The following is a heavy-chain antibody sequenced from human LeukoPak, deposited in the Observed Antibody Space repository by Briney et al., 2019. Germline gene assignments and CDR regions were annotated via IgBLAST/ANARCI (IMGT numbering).Heavy chain of an antibody. D-gene: IGHD1/OR15-1a*01. J-gene: IGHJ4*02. CDR1: GFTVSSNY. CDR3: ARSVRLEHHFDY. V-gene: IGHV3-66*01. CDR2: IYSGGST. Sequence: GGSLRLSCAASGFTVSSNYMSWVRQAPGKGLEWVSVIYSGGSTYYADSVKGRFTISRDNSKNTLYLQMNSLRAEDTAVYYCARSVRLEHHFDYWGQGTLVTVSS.